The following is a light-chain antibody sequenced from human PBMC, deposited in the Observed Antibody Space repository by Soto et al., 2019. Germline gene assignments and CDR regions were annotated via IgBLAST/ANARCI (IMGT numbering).Light chain of an antibody. V-gene: IGKV3-15*01. CDR2: ATS. CDR3: QQYGDWPLT. J-gene: IGKJ4*01. CDR1: QSVGNN. Sequence: EIVLTQSPATLSVSPGERATLSCRASQSVGNNFAWYQQKPGQAPRLLIFATSTRATGVPARFSGSGSGTEFTLTISSLQSKDFALYYCQQYGDWPLTFGGGAKVEIE.